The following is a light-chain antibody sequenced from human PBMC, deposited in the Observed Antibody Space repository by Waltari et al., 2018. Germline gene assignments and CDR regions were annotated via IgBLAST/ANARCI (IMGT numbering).Light chain of an antibody. CDR3: QHYVRLPAT. V-gene: IGKV3-20*01. CDR2: GAS. Sequence: EIVLTQSTGSLSSSPGDRVTLSCRASQSVSRAVAWYQQKPGQAPRLLIFGASNRATGIPERFSGSGSKTDFSRTISRLEPEDFAVYYCQHYVRLPATFGRGTKVEIK. CDR1: QSVSRAV. J-gene: IGKJ1*01.